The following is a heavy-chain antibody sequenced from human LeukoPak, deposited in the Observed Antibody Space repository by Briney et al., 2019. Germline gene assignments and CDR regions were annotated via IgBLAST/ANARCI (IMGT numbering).Heavy chain of an antibody. D-gene: IGHD3-16*01. CDR2: ISHYNGNT. V-gene: IGHV1-18*01. J-gene: IGHJ4*02. CDR1: GYSFINNG. Sequence: ASVKVSCKASGYSFINNGINWVRQAPGQGLEWVGWISHYNGNTNFAQKLQGRVTMTTDTSTSTAYLELRSLRSDDTAVYYCARGETRNDYWGQGTLVTVSS. CDR3: ARGETRNDY.